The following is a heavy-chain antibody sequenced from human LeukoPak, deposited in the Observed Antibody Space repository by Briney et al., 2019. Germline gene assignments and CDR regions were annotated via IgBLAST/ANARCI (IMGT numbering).Heavy chain of an antibody. D-gene: IGHD1-26*01. CDR3: AKGGKWDVTPFDY. J-gene: IGHJ4*02. CDR1: GFTFSSYA. V-gene: IGHV3-23*01. Sequence: GGSLRLSCAASGFTFSSYAMGWVRQAPGKGLEWVSAISGSGGSTYYADSVKGRFTISRDNSKNTLYLQMNSLRAEDTAVYYCAKGGKWDVTPFDYWGQGTLVTVSS. CDR2: ISGSGGST.